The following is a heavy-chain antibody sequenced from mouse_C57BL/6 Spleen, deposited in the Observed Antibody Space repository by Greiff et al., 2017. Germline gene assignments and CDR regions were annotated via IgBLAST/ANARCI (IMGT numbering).Heavy chain of an antibody. J-gene: IGHJ2*01. CDR2: IDPNRGGT. V-gene: IGHV1-72*01. CDR1: GYTFTSYW. D-gene: IGHD2-4*01. Sequence: QQSCKASGYTFTSYWMHWVKQRPGRGLEWIGRIDPNRGGTKYNEKIKSKATLTVDKPTSTAYRQLSSMTSEDSAVYYCARSFYDYDSGALDYWGQGTTLTVSS. CDR3: ARSFYDYDSGALDY.